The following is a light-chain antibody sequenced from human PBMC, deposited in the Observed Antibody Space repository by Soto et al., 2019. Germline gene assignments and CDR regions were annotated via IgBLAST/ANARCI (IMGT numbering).Light chain of an antibody. CDR2: AAS. CDR1: QSISIY. V-gene: IGKV1-39*01. CDR3: QQSYNTLWN. Sequence: DIQMTQSPTCLSASVGDRVTINCRASQSISIYLNWYQQRPGGAPKLLVYAASTLQSGVPSRFSGSGSGTESTLTIDGLQPQDFAIHYCQQSYNTLWNFGQGTQVDI. J-gene: IGKJ1*01.